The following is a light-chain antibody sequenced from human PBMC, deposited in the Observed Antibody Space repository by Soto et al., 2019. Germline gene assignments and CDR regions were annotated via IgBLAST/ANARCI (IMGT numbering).Light chain of an antibody. Sequence: QSALTQPASVSGSPGQSITISCTGTSSDVGGYNYVSWYQQHPGKAPKLMIYGVTNRPSGVSSRFSGSKSGNTASLTISGLQAEDEADYYCTSYTSITILVFGGGTKLTVL. CDR2: GVT. V-gene: IGLV2-14*01. J-gene: IGLJ2*01. CDR3: TSYTSITILV. CDR1: SSDVGGYNY.